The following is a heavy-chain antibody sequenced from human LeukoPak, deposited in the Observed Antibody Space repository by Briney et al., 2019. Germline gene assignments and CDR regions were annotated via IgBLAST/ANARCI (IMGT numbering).Heavy chain of an antibody. Sequence: PGGSLRLSCAASGFTFSTYSMTWVRQGPGKGLEWVSCIYPSGDSTFYADSVKGRFTISRDNSKNTLYLQMSSLRTEDTAIYYCAKDVVPESGWDLDYWGQGTLVTVSS. J-gene: IGHJ4*02. CDR2: IYPSGDST. V-gene: IGHV3-23*01. CDR1: GFTFSTYS. CDR3: AKDVVPESGWDLDY. D-gene: IGHD6-19*01.